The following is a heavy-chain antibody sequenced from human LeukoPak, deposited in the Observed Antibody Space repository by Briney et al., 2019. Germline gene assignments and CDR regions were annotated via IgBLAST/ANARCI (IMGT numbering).Heavy chain of an antibody. CDR3: ARAVGYCSGGSCYSYYYYYMDV. D-gene: IGHD2-15*01. Sequence: SQTLSFTCTVSGGSISSGSYYWSWIRQPAGKGLEWIGRIYTSGSTNYNPSLKRRVNISVATSKNQFSLKMSSVTAADTAVYYCARAVGYCSGGSCYSYYYYYMDVWGKGTTVTVSS. J-gene: IGHJ6*03. CDR2: IYTSGST. CDR1: GGSISSGSYY. V-gene: IGHV4-61*02.